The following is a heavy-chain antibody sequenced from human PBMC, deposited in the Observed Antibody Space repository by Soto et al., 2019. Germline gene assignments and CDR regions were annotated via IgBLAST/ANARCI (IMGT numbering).Heavy chain of an antibody. Sequence: QVQLVESGGGVVQPGRSLRLSCAASGFTFSSYGMHWVRQAPGKGLERVAVIWYDGSKKYYADAVKGRFTISRDNSKNTLYLQMTSLRAEDTAVYYCARGGTYGDYDYWGQGTLVTVSS. CDR2: IWYDGSKK. D-gene: IGHD4-17*01. J-gene: IGHJ4*02. CDR3: ARGGTYGDYDY. CDR1: GFTFSSYG. V-gene: IGHV3-33*01.